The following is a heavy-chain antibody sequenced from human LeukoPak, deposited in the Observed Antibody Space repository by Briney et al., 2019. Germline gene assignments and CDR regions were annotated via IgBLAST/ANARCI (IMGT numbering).Heavy chain of an antibody. CDR3: ARERSGWYERWLDY. CDR2: IKQDGIEK. V-gene: IGHV3-7*01. Sequence: GGSLRLSCAASGLTLSNYWMIWVRQAPGKGPEWVAHIKQDGIEKNYEDSVKGRFTISRDNAKNSLYLQMNNLRAEDTAVYYCARERSGWYERWLDYWGQGTLVTVSS. J-gene: IGHJ4*02. CDR1: GLTLSNYW. D-gene: IGHD6-19*01.